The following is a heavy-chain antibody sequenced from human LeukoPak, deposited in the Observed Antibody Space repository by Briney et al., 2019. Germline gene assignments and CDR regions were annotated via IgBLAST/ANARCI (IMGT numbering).Heavy chain of an antibody. D-gene: IGHD3-16*02. CDR2: ISSSGSTI. J-gene: IGHJ4*02. CDR1: GFTFSNYW. CDR3: ARDGVQVYDYVWGSYRRSPYYFDY. V-gene: IGHV3-48*04. Sequence: PGGSLRLSCAASGFTFSNYWMNWVRQAPGKGLEWVSYISSSGSTIYYADSVKGRFTISRDNAKNSLYLQMNSLRAEDTAVYYCARDGVQVYDYVWGSYRRSPYYFDYWGQGTLVTVSS.